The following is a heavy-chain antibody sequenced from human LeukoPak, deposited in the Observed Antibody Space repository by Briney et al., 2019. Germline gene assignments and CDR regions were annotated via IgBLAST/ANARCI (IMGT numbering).Heavy chain of an antibody. J-gene: IGHJ4*02. CDR1: GFTFSSYW. V-gene: IGHV3-7*03. CDR3: ARDLVVPAAMGNSEDY. CDR2: IKQDGSEK. D-gene: IGHD2-2*01. Sequence: GGSLRLSCAASGFTFSSYWMSWVRQAPGKGLEWVANIKQDGSEKYYVDSVKGRFTISRDNARNSLYLQMNSLRAEDTAVYYCARDLVVPAAMGNSEDYWGQGTLVTVSS.